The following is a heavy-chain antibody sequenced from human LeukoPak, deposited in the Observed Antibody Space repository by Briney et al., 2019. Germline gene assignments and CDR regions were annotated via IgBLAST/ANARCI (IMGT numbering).Heavy chain of an antibody. V-gene: IGHV4-34*01. Sequence: SETLSLTCAVYGGSFSGYYWSWIRQPPGKGLEWIGETNHSGSTNYNPSLKSRVTISVDTSKNQFPLKLSSVTAADTAVYYCARGRAARIVVVPAAILGKGWSYYYYMDVWGKGTTVTVSS. D-gene: IGHD2-2*01. CDR2: TNHSGST. J-gene: IGHJ6*03. CDR3: ARGRAARIVVVPAAILGKGWSYYYYMDV. CDR1: GGSFSGYY.